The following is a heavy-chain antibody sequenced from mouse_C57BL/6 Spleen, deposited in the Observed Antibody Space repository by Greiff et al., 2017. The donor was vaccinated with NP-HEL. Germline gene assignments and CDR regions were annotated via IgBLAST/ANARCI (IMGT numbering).Heavy chain of an antibody. CDR3: ARSDYSKDY. CDR1: GYSFTSYY. J-gene: IGHJ4*01. Sequence: LVESGPELVKPGASVKISCKASGYSFTSYYIHWVKQRPGQGLEWIGWIYPGSGNTKYNEKFKGKATLTADTSSSTAYMQLSSLTSEDSAVYYCARSDYSKDYWGQGTSVTVSS. V-gene: IGHV1-66*01. CDR2: IYPGSGNT.